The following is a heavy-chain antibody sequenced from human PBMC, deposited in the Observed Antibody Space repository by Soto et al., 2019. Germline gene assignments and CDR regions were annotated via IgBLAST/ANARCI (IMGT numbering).Heavy chain of an antibody. CDR2: IYYSGST. Sequence: SETLSLTCNVSGGSIASHNYYGAWIRQPPGKGLEWIGSIYYSGSTNYNPSLKSRVTISVDTSKNQFSLKLSSVTAADTAVYYCARGLLTIQLWYNNWFDPWGQGTLVTVSS. V-gene: IGHV4-39*07. CDR3: ARGLLTIQLWYNNWFDP. D-gene: IGHD5-18*01. CDR1: GGSIASHNYY. J-gene: IGHJ5*02.